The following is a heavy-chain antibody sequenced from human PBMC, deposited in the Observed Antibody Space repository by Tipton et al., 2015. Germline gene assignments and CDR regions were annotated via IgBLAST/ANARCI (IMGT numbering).Heavy chain of an antibody. CDR2: IYYSGST. J-gene: IGHJ5*02. CDR1: GDSIISGTYY. CDR3: ARRGQYCTNGVCYRNWFDP. V-gene: IGHV4-39*01. D-gene: IGHD2-8*01. Sequence: TLSLTCTVSGDSIISGTYYWGWIRQPPGKGLEWIGTIYYSGSTYYTPSLKSRVTISVDTSKNRFSVRLAFVTAADTAIYYCARRGQYCTNGVCYRNWFDPWGQGTLVTVSS.